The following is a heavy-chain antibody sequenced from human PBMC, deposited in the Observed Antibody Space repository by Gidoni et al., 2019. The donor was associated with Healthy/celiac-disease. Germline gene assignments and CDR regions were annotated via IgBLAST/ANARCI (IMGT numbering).Heavy chain of an antibody. J-gene: IGHJ6*02. CDR3: ARDRWVVAENYYYGMDV. Sequence: EVQLVESGGGLVQPGGSLRLSCAASGFTCSSNSLNWVRQAPGKGLEWVSYIRSSSSTIYYADSVKGRFTISRDNAKNSLYLQMNSLRAEDTAVYYCARDRWVVAENYYYGMDVWGQGTTVTVSS. V-gene: IGHV3-48*01. CDR1: GFTCSSNS. D-gene: IGHD2-15*01. CDR2: IRSSSSTI.